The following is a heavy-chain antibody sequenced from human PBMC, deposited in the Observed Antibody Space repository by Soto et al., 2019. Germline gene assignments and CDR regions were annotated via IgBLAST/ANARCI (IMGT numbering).Heavy chain of an antibody. CDR2: IIPIFGTA. V-gene: IGHV1-69*06. Sequence: SVKVSCKASGGTSSSYAISWVRQAPGQGLEWMGGIIPIFGTANYAQKFQGGVTITADKSTSTAYMELSSLRSEDTAVYYCARGLLSGSYFLGFDYWGQGTLVTVSS. D-gene: IGHD1-26*01. CDR3: ARGLLSGSYFLGFDY. CDR1: GGTSSSYA. J-gene: IGHJ4*02.